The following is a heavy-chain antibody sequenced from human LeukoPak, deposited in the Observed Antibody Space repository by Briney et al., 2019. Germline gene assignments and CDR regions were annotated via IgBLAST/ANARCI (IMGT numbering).Heavy chain of an antibody. CDR2: ISGSDGYT. Sequence: GGSLRLSCGASGFTFSSYAMSWVRQAPGKGLEWVSGISGSDGYTYYADSVKGRFTISRDNSKNTLSLQMNSLRAEDTAVYYCAKDGGVRGPDYYYYMDVWGKGTTVTISS. CDR3: AKDGGVRGPDYYYYMDV. V-gene: IGHV3-23*01. J-gene: IGHJ6*03. CDR1: GFTFSSYA. D-gene: IGHD3-10*01.